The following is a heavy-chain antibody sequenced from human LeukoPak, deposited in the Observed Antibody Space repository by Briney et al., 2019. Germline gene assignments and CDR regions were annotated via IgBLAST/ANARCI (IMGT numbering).Heavy chain of an antibody. V-gene: IGHV3-30*02. CDR3: AKAGFVEMATIGFDY. CDR2: TWFDGSDK. Sequence: PGGSLRLSCAASEFTFSNYGMHWVRQAPGKGLEWVAGTWFDGSDKYYLDSVKGRFTISRDNSKNTLYLQMNSLRAEDTAVYYCAKAGFVEMATIGFDYWGQGTLVTVSS. D-gene: IGHD5-24*01. J-gene: IGHJ4*02. CDR1: EFTFSNYG.